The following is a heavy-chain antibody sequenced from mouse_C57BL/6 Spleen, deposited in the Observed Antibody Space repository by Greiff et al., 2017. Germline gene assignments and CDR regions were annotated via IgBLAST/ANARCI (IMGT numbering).Heavy chain of an antibody. CDR2: IDPETGGT. Sequence: VQLQQSGAELVRPGASVTLSCNASGYTFTDYEMHWVKQTPVHGLEWIGAIDPETGGTAYNQKFKGKAILTADKSSSTAYMELRSLTSEDSAVYYCTRSGGLLPHWYFDVWGTGTTVTVSS. D-gene: IGHD2-3*01. CDR3: TRSGGLLPHWYFDV. CDR1: GYTFTDYE. J-gene: IGHJ1*03. V-gene: IGHV1-15*01.